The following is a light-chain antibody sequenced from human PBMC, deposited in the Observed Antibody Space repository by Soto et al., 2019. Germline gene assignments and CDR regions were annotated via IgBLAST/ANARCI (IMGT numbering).Light chain of an antibody. CDR1: QSISTW. CDR3: QQYYSYST. V-gene: IGKV1-5*01. J-gene: IGKJ1*01. CDR2: DAS. Sequence: DIQMTQSPSTLSASVGDRVTITCRASQSISTWLAWYQQKPGKAPKLLIYDASSLESGVPSRFSGSGSGTESTLIISSLKPDDFATYYCQQYYSYSTFGQGTKVDIK.